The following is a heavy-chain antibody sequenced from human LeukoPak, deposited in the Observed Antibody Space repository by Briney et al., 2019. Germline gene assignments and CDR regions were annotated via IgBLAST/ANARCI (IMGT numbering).Heavy chain of an antibody. CDR1: GFTFSSYA. CDR3: AKGQQWPDY. V-gene: IGHV3-23*01. Sequence: GGSLRLSCAASGFTFSSYAMTWVRQAPGKGLEWVSAITGGGTATYYADSVKGRFTISRDNSKNTLYLQMNSLRAEDTAVYYCAKGQQWPDYWGQGTLVTVPS. J-gene: IGHJ4*02. CDR2: ITGGGTAT. D-gene: IGHD6-19*01.